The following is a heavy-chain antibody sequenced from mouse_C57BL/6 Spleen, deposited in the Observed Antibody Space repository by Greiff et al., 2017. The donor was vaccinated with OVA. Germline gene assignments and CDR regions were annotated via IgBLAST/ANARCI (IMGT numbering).Heavy chain of an antibody. CDR3: ARVDGNSGRYYFDY. CDR2: IDPSDSET. V-gene: IGHV1-52*01. J-gene: IGHJ2*01. CDR1: GYTFTSYW. Sequence: VQLQQPGAELVRPGSSVKLSCKASGYTFTSYWMHWVKQRPIQGLEWIGNIDPSDSETHYNQKFKDKATLTVDKSSSTAYMQLSSLTSEDSAVYYCARVDGNSGRYYFDYWGQGTTLTVSS. D-gene: IGHD2-1*01.